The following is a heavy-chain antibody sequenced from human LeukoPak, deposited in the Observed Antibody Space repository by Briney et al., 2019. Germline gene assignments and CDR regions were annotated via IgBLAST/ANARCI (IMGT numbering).Heavy chain of an antibody. Sequence: GESLKISCKGSGYSLTSYWISWVRQMPGKGLEWMGRIDPSDSYTNYSPSFQGHVTISADKSISTAYLQWSSLKASDTVMYYCARALGTTGTTVDYWGQGTLVTVSS. V-gene: IGHV5-10-1*01. CDR1: GYSLTSYW. J-gene: IGHJ4*02. D-gene: IGHD1-1*01. CDR2: IDPSDSYT. CDR3: ARALGTTGTTVDY.